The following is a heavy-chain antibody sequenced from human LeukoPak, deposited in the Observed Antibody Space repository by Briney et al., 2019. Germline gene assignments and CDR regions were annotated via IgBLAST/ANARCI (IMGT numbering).Heavy chain of an antibody. CDR2: INPSGGST. D-gene: IGHD6-19*01. V-gene: IGHV1-46*01. Sequence: GASVKVSCEASGYTFTSYYMHWVRQAPGQGLEWMGIINPSGGSTSYAQKFQGRVTMTRDTSTSTVYMELSSLRSEDTAVYYCARDGAGSSGWWWYFDYWGQGTLVTVSS. CDR3: ARDGAGSSGWWWYFDY. CDR1: GYTFTSYY. J-gene: IGHJ4*02.